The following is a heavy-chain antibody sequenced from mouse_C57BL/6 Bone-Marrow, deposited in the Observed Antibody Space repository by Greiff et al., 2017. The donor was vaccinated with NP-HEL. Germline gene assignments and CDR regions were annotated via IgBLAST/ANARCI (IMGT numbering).Heavy chain of an antibody. CDR3: ARPEDSYGNYFDY. V-gene: IGHV5-17*01. D-gene: IGHD1-1*02. Sequence: EVHLVESGGGLVKPGGSLKLSCAASGFTFSDYGMHWVRQAPEKGLEWVAYISSGSSTIYYADTVKGRFTISRDNAKNTLFLQMTSLRSEDTAMYYCARPEDSYGNYFDYWGQGTTLTVSS. J-gene: IGHJ2*01. CDR1: GFTFSDYG. CDR2: ISSGSSTI.